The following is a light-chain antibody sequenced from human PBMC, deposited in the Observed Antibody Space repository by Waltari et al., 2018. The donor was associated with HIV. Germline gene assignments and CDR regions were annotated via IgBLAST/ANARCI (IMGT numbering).Light chain of an antibody. J-gene: IGKJ1*01. CDR1: QSISTW. CDR3: QQYHDYWT. V-gene: IGKV1-5*03. Sequence: DTQMTQSPSTLSASVGDRVTITCRASQSISTWLAWYQQKPGKGPNLLIYEVSTLESGVPSRFSGSGSGTEFTLTISSLQPDDFATYYCQQYHDYWTFGQGTKVEIK. CDR2: EVS.